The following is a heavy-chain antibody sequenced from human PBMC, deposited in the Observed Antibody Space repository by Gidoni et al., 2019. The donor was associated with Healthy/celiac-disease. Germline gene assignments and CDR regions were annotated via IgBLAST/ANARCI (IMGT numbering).Heavy chain of an antibody. CDR3: ARAYGDYAWERYFDL. CDR2: ISSSSSYT. D-gene: IGHD4-17*01. CDR1: GFPFGDYY. J-gene: IGHJ2*01. V-gene: IGHV3-11*06. Sequence: QVQLVESGGGLVKPGGSLRLSCAASGFPFGDYYMSWIRQAPGKGLEWVSYISSSSSYTNYADSVKGRFTISRDNAKNSLYLQMNSLRAEDTAVYYCARAYGDYAWERYFDLWGRGTLVTVSS.